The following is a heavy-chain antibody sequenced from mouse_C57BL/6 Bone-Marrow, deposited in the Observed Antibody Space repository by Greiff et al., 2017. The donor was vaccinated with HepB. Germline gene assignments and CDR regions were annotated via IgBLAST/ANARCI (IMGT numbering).Heavy chain of an antibody. D-gene: IGHD2-3*01. J-gene: IGHJ4*01. V-gene: IGHV2-2*01. CDR1: GFSLTSYG. CDR2: IWSGGST. CDR3: ARPRWLLCAMDY. Sequence: VQLKQSGPGLVQPSQSLSITCTVSGFSLTSYGVHWVRQSPGKGLEWLGVIWSGGSTDYNAAFISRLSISKDNSKSQVFFKMNSLQADDTAIYYCARPRWLLCAMDYWGQGTSVTVSS.